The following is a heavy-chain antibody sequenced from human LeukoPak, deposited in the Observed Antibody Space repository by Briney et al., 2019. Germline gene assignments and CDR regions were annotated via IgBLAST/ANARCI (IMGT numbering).Heavy chain of an antibody. D-gene: IGHD6-19*01. CDR2: ISFDGSNK. CDR3: AKVTGGIAVAGIVFDY. J-gene: IGHJ4*02. V-gene: IGHV3-30*04. Sequence: GGSLRLSCAASGFTFSSYAMHWVRQAPGKGLYWVAVISFDGSNKYYTDSVKGRFTISRDNSKNTLYLQMNSLRPEDTAVYYCAKVTGGIAVAGIVFDYWGQGTLVTVSS. CDR1: GFTFSSYA.